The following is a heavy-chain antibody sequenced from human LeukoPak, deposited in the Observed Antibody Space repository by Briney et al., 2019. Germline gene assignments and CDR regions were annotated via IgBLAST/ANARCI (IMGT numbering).Heavy chain of an antibody. CDR1: GYTFTSHG. J-gene: IGHJ6*02. D-gene: IGHD3-22*01. V-gene: IGHV1-18*01. CDR3: ARDNQYYYDSSGYYYDYYYYGMDV. CDR2: ISAHNGNT. Sequence: ASVKVSCKASGYTFTSHGISWVRQAPGQGLEWMGWISAHNGNTNYAQKFQGRVTMTTDTSTSTAYMELWSLRSDDTAVYYCARDNQYYYDSSGYYYDYYYYGMDVWGQGTTVTVSS.